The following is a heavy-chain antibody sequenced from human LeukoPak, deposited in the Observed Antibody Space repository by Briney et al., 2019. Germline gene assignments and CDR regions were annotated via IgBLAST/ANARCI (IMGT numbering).Heavy chain of an antibody. CDR1: GFTFSTYG. D-gene: IGHD3-3*01. V-gene: IGHV3-30*18. Sequence: GRSLRLSCAVSGFTFSTYGMDWVRQAPGKGLEWVAVISSDGSNEYYADSVKGRFTISRDNSKNTLYLQMNSLRAEDTAVYFCAKVGGVVIPGSYWGQGTLVTISS. CDR3: AKVGGVVIPGSY. CDR2: ISSDGSNE. J-gene: IGHJ4*02.